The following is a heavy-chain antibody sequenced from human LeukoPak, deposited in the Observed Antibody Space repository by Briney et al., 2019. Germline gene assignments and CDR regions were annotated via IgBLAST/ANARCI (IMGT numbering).Heavy chain of an antibody. J-gene: IGHJ4*02. CDR2: ISPGGGTT. Sequence: GGSLRLSCAASGFPFGNAAMGWVRQAPERGLEWVSTISPGGGTTYYADSVKGRFTISRDNSRNTLFVQMNSLSAEDTAVYYCAKVRSGSSNWALRIFDNWGQGTLVTGAS. CDR1: GFPFGNAA. D-gene: IGHD4-11*01. CDR3: AKVRSGSSNWALRIFDN. V-gene: IGHV3-23*01.